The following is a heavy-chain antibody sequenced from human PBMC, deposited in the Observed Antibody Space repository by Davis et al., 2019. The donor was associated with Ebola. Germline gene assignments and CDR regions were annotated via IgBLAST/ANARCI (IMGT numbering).Heavy chain of an antibody. CDR3: ARGRWLHLGPIFDY. J-gene: IGHJ4*02. CDR2: IYSGGST. D-gene: IGHD5-24*01. V-gene: IGHV3-53*04. CDR1: GFTFSDYY. Sequence: GESLKISCAASGFTFSDYYMSWIRQAPGKGLEWVSVIYSGGSTYYADSVKGRFTISRHNSKNTLYLQMNSLRAEDTAVYYCARGRWLHLGPIFDYWGQGTLVTVSS.